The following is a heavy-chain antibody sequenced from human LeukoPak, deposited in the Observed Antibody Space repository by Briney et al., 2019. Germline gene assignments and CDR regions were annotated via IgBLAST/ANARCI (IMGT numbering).Heavy chain of an antibody. CDR1: GFTFSSYA. D-gene: IGHD3-22*01. CDR3: ARDSYLWSSGSGYFDY. V-gene: IGHV3-30-3*01. CDR2: ISYDGSNK. J-gene: IGHJ4*02. Sequence: GGSLRLSCAASGFTFSSYAMHWVRQAPGKGLEWVAVISYDGSNKYYADSVKGRFTISRDNSKNTLYLQMNSLRADDTAVYYCARDSYLWSSGSGYFDYWGQGTLVTVS.